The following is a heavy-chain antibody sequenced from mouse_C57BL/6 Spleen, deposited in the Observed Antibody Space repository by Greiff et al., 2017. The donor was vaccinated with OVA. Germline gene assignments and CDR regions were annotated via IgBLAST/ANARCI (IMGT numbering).Heavy chain of an antibody. V-gene: IGHV3-1*01. D-gene: IGHD2-3*01. CDR2: ISYSGST. CDR1: GYSITSGYD. J-gene: IGHJ3*01. Sequence: DVQLQESGPGMVKPSQSLSLTCTVTGYSITSGYDWHWIRHFPGNKLEWMGYISYSGSTNYNPSLKSRISITHDTSKNHFFLKLNSVTTEDTATYYCARENDGSFAYWGQGTLVTVSA. CDR3: ARENDGSFAY.